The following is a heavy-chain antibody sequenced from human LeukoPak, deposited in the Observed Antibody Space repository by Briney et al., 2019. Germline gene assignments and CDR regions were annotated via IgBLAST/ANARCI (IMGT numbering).Heavy chain of an antibody. CDR3: ARVYYSGSGSYYLTDH. CDR2: INTYNGHT. Sequence: ASVKVSCKASGYIFTSYGFTWVRQAPGQGLESMGWINTYNGHTDYAQKLQGRVTMTTDTSTRTAYMELRSLRSDDTAVYCCARVYYSGSGSYYLTDHWGQGTPVTVSS. D-gene: IGHD3-10*01. J-gene: IGHJ4*02. CDR1: GYIFTSYG. V-gene: IGHV1-18*01.